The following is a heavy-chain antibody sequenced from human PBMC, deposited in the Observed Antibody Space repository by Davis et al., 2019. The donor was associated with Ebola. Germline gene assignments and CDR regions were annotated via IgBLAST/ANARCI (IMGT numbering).Heavy chain of an antibody. V-gene: IGHV4-31*03. J-gene: IGHJ4*02. CDR1: GGPISSGGYY. D-gene: IGHD3-22*01. CDR2: IYYGGKT. Sequence: SETLSLTCTVSGGPISSGGYYWTWIRQHPGKGLEWIGYIYYGGKTYYNPSLKSRITISEDTSKNQISLKLRSVTAADPAVYFCARGPPPGSSGYYADYWGQGTLVTVSS. CDR3: ARGPPPGSSGYYADY.